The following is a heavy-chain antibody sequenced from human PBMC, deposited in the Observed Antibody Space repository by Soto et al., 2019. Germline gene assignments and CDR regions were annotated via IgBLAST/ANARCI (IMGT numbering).Heavy chain of an antibody. CDR2: IYSSGNT. D-gene: IGHD3-9*01. J-gene: IGHJ5*02. V-gene: IGHV4-4*07. Sequence: PSETLSLTCSVSGGTISGYYWTWIRQPAGKGLEWIGRIYSSGNTKYNPSLQSRVTMSLDTSNNQFSLRLTSVTAADTAVYYCARGPRYSVCFEPWAQGTLVTVSS. CDR1: GGTISGYY. CDR3: ARGPRYSVCFEP.